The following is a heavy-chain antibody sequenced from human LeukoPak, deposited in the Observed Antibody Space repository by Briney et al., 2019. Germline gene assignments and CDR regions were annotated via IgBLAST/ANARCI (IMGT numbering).Heavy chain of an antibody. D-gene: IGHD3-10*01. V-gene: IGHV1-2*02. CDR3: ARDVRPMVRGVINYWFGR. Sequence: ASVKVSCKASGYTFTGYYMRWVRQAPGQGLEWMGWINPNSGGTNYAQKFQGRVTMTRDTSISTAYMELSRLRSDDTAVYYCARDVRPMVRGVINYWFGRWGQGTLVTVAS. J-gene: IGHJ5*02. CDR1: GYTFTGYY. CDR2: INPNSGGT.